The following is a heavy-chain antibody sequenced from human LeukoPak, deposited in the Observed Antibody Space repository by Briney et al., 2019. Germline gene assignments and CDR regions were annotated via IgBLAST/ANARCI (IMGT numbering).Heavy chain of an antibody. CDR1: GFTFSSYA. V-gene: IGHV3-30-3*01. J-gene: IGHJ4*02. Sequence: RSSLSLSCAASGFTFSSYAMPWVSQAPGKGLGWVAVISYDGSNNYYAASVKGRFTISRDNSKNTLYLQMNSLRAEDTAVYYCAREGAIVVVPAAPRAFDYWGQGTLVTVSS. CDR3: AREGAIVVVPAAPRAFDY. CDR2: ISYDGSNN. D-gene: IGHD2-2*01.